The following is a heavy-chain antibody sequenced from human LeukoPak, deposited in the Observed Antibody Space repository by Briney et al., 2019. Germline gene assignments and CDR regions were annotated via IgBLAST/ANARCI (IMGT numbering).Heavy chain of an antibody. CDR3: ARLEANIAAAGTLDY. Sequence: GESLKISCKGSGYSFTSYWIGWVRQMPGKGLEWMGIIYPGDSGTRYSPSFQGQVTISADKSISTAYLQWSSLKASDTAMYYCARLEANIAAAGTLDYWGQGTLVTVSS. D-gene: IGHD6-13*01. CDR1: GYSFTSYW. CDR2: IYPGDSGT. V-gene: IGHV5-51*01. J-gene: IGHJ4*02.